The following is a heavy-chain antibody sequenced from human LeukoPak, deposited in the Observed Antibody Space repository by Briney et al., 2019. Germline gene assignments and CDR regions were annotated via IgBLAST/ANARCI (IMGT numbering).Heavy chain of an antibody. Sequence: ASVKVSCKASGYTFTGYYMHWVRQAPGQGLEWMGRINPNSGGTNYAQKFQGRVTMTRDTSISTAYMELSRLRSDDTAVYYCASDLPRVGATAPPDYWGQGTLVTVSS. J-gene: IGHJ4*02. V-gene: IGHV1-2*06. CDR3: ASDLPRVGATAPPDY. CDR1: GYTFTGYY. CDR2: INPNSGGT. D-gene: IGHD1-26*01.